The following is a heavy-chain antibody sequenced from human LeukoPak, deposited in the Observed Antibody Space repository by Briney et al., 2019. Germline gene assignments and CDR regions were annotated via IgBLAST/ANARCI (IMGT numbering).Heavy chain of an antibody. Sequence: GGSLRLSCAASGFTFSSYAMSWVRQAPGKGLEWVSAISGGGGSTYYADSVKGRFTISRDNSKNTLYLQMNSLRAEDTAVYYCAKDSYDSSGNLDYWGQGTLVTVSS. J-gene: IGHJ4*02. CDR3: AKDSYDSSGNLDY. V-gene: IGHV3-23*01. CDR1: GFTFSSYA. D-gene: IGHD3-22*01. CDR2: ISGGGGST.